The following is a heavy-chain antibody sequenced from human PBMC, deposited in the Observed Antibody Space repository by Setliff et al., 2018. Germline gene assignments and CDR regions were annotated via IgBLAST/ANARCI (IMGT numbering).Heavy chain of an antibody. CDR3: ARADHLVTTTFDY. CDR1: GYTFTVYT. V-gene: IGHV7-4-1*02. J-gene: IGHJ4*01. CDR2: INTNTGNP. Sequence: ASVKVSCKVSGYTFTVYTMNWVRQAPGQGLEWLGWINTNTGNPTYAQGYTGLFAFSLDTSDSATYLDISNLKAEDTATYYCARADHLVTTTFDYWGQGTLVTVS. D-gene: IGHD4-17*01.